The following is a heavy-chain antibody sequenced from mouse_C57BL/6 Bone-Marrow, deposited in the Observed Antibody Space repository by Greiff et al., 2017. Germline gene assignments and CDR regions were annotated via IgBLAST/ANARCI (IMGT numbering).Heavy chain of an antibody. D-gene: IGHD1-1*01. Sequence: EVQLQQSVAELVRPGASVKLSCTASGFNIKNTYMHWVKQRPEQGLEWIGRIDPANGSTKYTPKFQGKATMTADTSSNTAYLQLSSLTSEDTAIFYGASAITTVAATYFAYWGQGTLVTVSA. V-gene: IGHV14-3*01. CDR2: IDPANGST. CDR1: GFNIKNTY. CDR3: ASAITTVAATYFAY. J-gene: IGHJ3*01.